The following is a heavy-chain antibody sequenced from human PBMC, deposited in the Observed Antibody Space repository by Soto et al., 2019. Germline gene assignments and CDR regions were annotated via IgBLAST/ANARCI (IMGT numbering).Heavy chain of an antibody. Sequence: QVQLEESGVGMDQPGRSLRLSCAASGFTFSSYGMHWVRQAPGKGLEWVAVISDDGGIKYYADSLKGRFTISRDNSKNTLYLLMNSLRAEDTAVYYCAKVWVYDTSGLSFDYWGQGTLVTVSS. D-gene: IGHD3-22*01. J-gene: IGHJ4*02. V-gene: IGHV3-30*18. CDR3: AKVWVYDTSGLSFDY. CDR1: GFTFSSYG. CDR2: ISDDGGIK.